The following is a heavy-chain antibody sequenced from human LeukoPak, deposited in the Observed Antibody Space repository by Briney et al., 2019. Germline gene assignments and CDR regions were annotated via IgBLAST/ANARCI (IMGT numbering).Heavy chain of an antibody. Sequence: SETLSLTCTVSGGSISSYYWGWIRQPPGKGLEWIGSIYYSGSTYYNPSLKSRVTISVDTSKNQFSLKLSSVTAADTAVYYCARRKGGPGGNWFDPWGQGTLVTVSS. CDR2: IYYSGST. V-gene: IGHV4-39*01. CDR1: GGSISSYY. CDR3: ARRKGGPGGNWFDP. J-gene: IGHJ5*02. D-gene: IGHD3-16*01.